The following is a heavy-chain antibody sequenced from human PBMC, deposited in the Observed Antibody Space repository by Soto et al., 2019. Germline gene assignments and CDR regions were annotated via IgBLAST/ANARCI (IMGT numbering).Heavy chain of an antibody. CDR2: ISESRSSI. Sequence: EVRLVESGGRLVKPGESLRLSCIASGFPLSTYTMHWVRQAPGRGLEWVASISESRSSIYYADSVKGRFTISRDTANNSLLLQMNSLTAADTAIYYCVRPSTQTRFWNWFDPWGQGTLVTVSS. V-gene: IGHV3-21*02. CDR1: GFPLSTYT. CDR3: VRPSTQTRFWNWFDP. J-gene: IGHJ5*02.